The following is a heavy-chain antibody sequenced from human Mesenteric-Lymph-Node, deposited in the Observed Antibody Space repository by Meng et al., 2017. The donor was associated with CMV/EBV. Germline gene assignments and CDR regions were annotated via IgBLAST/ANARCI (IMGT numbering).Heavy chain of an antibody. V-gene: IGHV3-23*03. CDR2: TYSGDHNT. Sequence: GGSLRLSCVVSGFSFSSYAMSWVRQAPGKGLEWVSVTYSGDHNTYYADSVRGRFTISRDNSKNTLYLQMNSLRAEDTAVYYCARDLGYSDYYYYGMDVWGQGTTVTVSS. CDR1: GFSFSSYA. J-gene: IGHJ6*02. CDR3: ARDLGYSDYYYYGMDV. D-gene: IGHD3-22*01.